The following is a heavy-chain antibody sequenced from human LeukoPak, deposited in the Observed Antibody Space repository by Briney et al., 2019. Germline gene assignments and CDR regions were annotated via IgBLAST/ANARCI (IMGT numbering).Heavy chain of an antibody. CDR1: GASLSNYY. Sequence: SETLSLTCTVSGASLSNYYWNWIRRPPGKGLEWIGYIPYSGSTNYNPSLKSRVTISVDTSKNQFSLKLTSVTTADTAVYYCARAPLSTDNWNDVGLDYWSQGTLVTVSS. CDR3: ARAPLSTDNWNDVGLDY. D-gene: IGHD1-20*01. V-gene: IGHV4-59*01. J-gene: IGHJ4*02. CDR2: IPYSGST.